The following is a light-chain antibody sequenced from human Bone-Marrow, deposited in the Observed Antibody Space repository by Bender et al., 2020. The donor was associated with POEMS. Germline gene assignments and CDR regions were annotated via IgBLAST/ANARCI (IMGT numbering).Light chain of an antibody. CDR3: SSYTSNRTLV. CDR2: EVT. J-gene: IGLJ2*01. Sequence: QSALTQPASVSGSPGQSITISCTGTRSDIGGYNYVSWYQQHPGKAPKLLIYEVTNRPSGVSDRFSGFKSGNTASLTISGLQAEDEADYYCSSYTSNRTLVFGGGTKLTVL. CDR1: RSDIGGYNY. V-gene: IGLV2-14*01.